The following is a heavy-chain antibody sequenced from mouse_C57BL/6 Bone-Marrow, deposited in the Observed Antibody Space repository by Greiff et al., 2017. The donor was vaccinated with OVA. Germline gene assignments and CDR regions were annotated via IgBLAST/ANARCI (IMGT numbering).Heavy chain of an antibody. V-gene: IGHV5-17*01. CDR2: ISSGSSTI. CDR3: AMTAQAYAMDY. J-gene: IGHJ4*01. D-gene: IGHD3-2*02. Sequence: EVKLMESGGGLVKPGGSLKLSCAASGFTFSDYGMHWVRQAPEKGLEWVAYISSGSSTIYYADTVKGRFTISRDNAKNTLFLQMTSLRSEDTAMYYCAMTAQAYAMDYWGQGTSVTVSS. CDR1: GFTFSDYG.